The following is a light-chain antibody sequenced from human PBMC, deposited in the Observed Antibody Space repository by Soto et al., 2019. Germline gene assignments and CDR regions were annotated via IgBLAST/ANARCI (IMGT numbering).Light chain of an antibody. V-gene: IGKV1-33*01. CDR3: QQSEALVLS. J-gene: IGKJ4*01. Sequence: DIQMTQSPSSLSASVGDRVTITCQASQDITDYLHWYQQKPGKAPRLLIYDASNLETGVPSRFSGSGSGIDFSFTISSLQPEDIATYYCQQSEALVLSFGGGTKVEIK. CDR1: QDITDY. CDR2: DAS.